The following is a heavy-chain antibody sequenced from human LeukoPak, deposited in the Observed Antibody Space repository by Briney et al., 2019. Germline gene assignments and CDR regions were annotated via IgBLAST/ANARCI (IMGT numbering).Heavy chain of an antibody. D-gene: IGHD5-18*01. Sequence: PSETLSLTCTVSGGSISSYYWSWLRQPPGKGLEWIGYIYYSGSTNYNPSLKSRVTISVDTSKNQFSLKLSSVTAADTAVYYCAREQGGYSYAKFDYWGQGTLVTVSS. V-gene: IGHV4-59*01. CDR1: GGSISSYY. CDR2: IYYSGST. CDR3: AREQGGYSYAKFDY. J-gene: IGHJ4*02.